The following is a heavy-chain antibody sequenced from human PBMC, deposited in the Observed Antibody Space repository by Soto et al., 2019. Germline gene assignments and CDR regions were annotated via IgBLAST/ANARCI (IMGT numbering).Heavy chain of an antibody. V-gene: IGHV1-8*01. J-gene: IGHJ4*02. CDR1: GYTFTSYD. Sequence: QLQLVQAGAEVKKPGASVKVSCKASGYTFTSYDINWVRQATGQGLEGMGWMNPNSGNTGYAKKFQGRITMTKNTSISTAYVELSSLRSQDRAVYYCAREKVGAKDYWGQRTLVTVSS. CDR2: MNPNSGNT. D-gene: IGHD1-26*01. CDR3: AREKVGAKDY.